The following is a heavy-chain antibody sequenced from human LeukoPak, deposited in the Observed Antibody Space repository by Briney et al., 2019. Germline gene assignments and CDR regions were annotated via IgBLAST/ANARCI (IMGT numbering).Heavy chain of an antibody. CDR1: GFTFSSYA. CDR3: AKDPTLMTTVTTFDY. V-gene: IGHV3-23*01. CDR2: ISGSGGST. Sequence: PGGSLRLSCAASGFTFSSYAMSWVRQAPGKGLEWVSAISGSGGSTYYADSVKGRFTISRDNSKNTLYLQMNSLRAEDTAVYYCAKDPTLMTTVTTFDYWGQGTLVTVSS. D-gene: IGHD4-17*01. J-gene: IGHJ4*02.